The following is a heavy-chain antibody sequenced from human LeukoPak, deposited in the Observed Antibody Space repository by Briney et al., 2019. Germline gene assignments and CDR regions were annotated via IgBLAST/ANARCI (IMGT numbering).Heavy chain of an antibody. V-gene: IGHV3-53*01. Sequence: PGGSLRLPCAASGFIVSSNYMSWVRQAPGKGLEWVSLIYSGGSTYHADSVKGRFTISRDNSKNTLHLQMNSLRVEDTAVYYCAKSQGSGSFALDYWGQGTLVTVSS. J-gene: IGHJ4*02. D-gene: IGHD1-26*01. CDR1: GFIVSSNY. CDR3: AKSQGSGSFALDY. CDR2: IYSGGST.